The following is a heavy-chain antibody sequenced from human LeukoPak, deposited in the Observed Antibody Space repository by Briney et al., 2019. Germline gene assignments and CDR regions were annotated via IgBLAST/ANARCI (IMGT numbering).Heavy chain of an antibody. Sequence: SQTLSLTCTVSGGSISSGDYYWSWIRQPPGKGLEWIVYIYYSGSTYYNPSLKSRVTISVDTSKNQFSLKLSSVTAADTAVYYCARDLDPVAHCSGGSCYYPWGQGTLVTVSS. CDR3: ARDLDPVAHCSGGSCYYP. J-gene: IGHJ5*02. V-gene: IGHV4-30-4*01. D-gene: IGHD2-15*01. CDR2: IYYSGST. CDR1: GGSISSGDYY.